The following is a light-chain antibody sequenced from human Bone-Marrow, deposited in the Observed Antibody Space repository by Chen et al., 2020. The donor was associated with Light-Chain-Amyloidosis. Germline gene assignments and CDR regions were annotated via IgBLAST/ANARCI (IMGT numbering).Light chain of an antibody. V-gene: IGLV2-14*01. Sequence: QSALTQPASVSASPGQSITISCTGTSSDVGGDNHVSWYQQHPDKAPKLMISEVTNRPSWVPDRFSGSKSDNAASLTISGLQTEDEADYFCSSDTITNTLVFGSGTRVTVL. CDR2: EVT. CDR1: SSDVGGDNH. CDR3: SSDTITNTLV. J-gene: IGLJ1*01.